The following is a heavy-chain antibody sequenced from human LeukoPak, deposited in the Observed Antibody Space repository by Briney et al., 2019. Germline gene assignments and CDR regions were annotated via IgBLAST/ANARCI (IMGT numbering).Heavy chain of an antibody. CDR1: GYTFTLYY. V-gene: IGHV1-2*02. CDR3: ARSYDSSGYVSDY. Sequence: AASVNVSCKSSGYTFTLYYMHWVRQAPGQGLEWMGGINPNRGGTNYAQKFQGGVNMTRDTPHSTTHMDATGLNCEDTAGYYVARSYDSSGYVSDYWGQGTLVTVSS. CDR2: INPNRGGT. J-gene: IGHJ4*02. D-gene: IGHD3-22*01.